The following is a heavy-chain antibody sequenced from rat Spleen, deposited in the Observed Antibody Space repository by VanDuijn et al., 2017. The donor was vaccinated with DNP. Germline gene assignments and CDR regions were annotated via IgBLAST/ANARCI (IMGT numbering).Heavy chain of an antibody. Sequence: EVQLVESGGGLVQPGRSLKLSCAASGLTFTNYDMAWVRQAPSKGLEWVACMSPTTRSSYYRDSVRGRFTVSRDDSTSTLYLQMDSLRSEDTATYYCTRGGTYYFDYWGQGVLVTVSS. CDR1: GLTFTNYD. CDR3: TRGGTYYFDY. V-gene: IGHV5-27*01. CDR2: MSPTTRSS. D-gene: IGHD4-3*01. J-gene: IGHJ2*01.